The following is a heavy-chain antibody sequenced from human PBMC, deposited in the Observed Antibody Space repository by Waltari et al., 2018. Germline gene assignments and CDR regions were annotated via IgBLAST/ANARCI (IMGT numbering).Heavy chain of an antibody. CDR3: AREKYGDYFDY. V-gene: IGHV1-3*01. J-gene: IGHJ4*02. D-gene: IGHD4-17*01. CDR1: GYTFTSYA. CDR2: INAGNGNT. Sequence: QVQLVQSGAEVKKPGASVKVSCKASGYTFTSYAMHWVRQAPGQRLEWMGWINAGNGNTKYSQKCQGRVTITRDTSASTAYMELSSLRSEDTAVYYCAREKYGDYFDYWGQGTLVTVSS.